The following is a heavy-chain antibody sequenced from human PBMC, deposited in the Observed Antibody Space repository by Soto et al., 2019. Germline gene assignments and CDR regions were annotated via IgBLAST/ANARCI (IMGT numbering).Heavy chain of an antibody. CDR3: SRSLDS. V-gene: IGHV3-7*01. Sequence: GGSLRLSCAASGFAFSSFWMDWVRQAPGKGLEWVANINPDGSEKHYVDSVKGRFIISRDNAKNSLYLHMSSLTAEDSALYYCSRSLDSWGQGTRVTVSS. CDR1: GFAFSSFW. J-gene: IGHJ4*02. CDR2: INPDGSEK.